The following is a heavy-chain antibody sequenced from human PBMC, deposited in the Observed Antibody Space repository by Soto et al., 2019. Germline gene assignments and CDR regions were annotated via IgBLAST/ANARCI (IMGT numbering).Heavy chain of an antibody. CDR1: GYTFTSYY. J-gene: IGHJ3*02. D-gene: IGHD3-3*02. CDR3: ATRESGNFGVVIGPDAFDI. Sequence: ASVKVSCKASGYTFTSYYMHWVRQAPGQGLDWMGIINPSGGSTSYAQKFQGRVTMTRDTSTSTVYMELSSLRSEDTAVYYCATRESGNFGVVIGPDAFDIWGQGTMVTVSS. V-gene: IGHV1-46*01. CDR2: INPSGGST.